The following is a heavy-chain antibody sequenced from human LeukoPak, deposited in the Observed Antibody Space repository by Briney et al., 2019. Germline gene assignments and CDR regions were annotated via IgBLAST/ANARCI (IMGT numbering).Heavy chain of an antibody. CDR2: ISSSSSYI. D-gene: IGHD3-22*01. Sequence: GGSLRLSCAASGFTFSSYSMNWVRQAPGKGLEWVSSISSSSSYIYYADSVKGRFTISRDNAKNSLYLQMNGLRAEDTAVYYCARDFRYDSSGYPGYWGQGTLVTVSS. CDR3: ARDFRYDSSGYPGY. J-gene: IGHJ4*02. V-gene: IGHV3-21*01. CDR1: GFTFSSYS.